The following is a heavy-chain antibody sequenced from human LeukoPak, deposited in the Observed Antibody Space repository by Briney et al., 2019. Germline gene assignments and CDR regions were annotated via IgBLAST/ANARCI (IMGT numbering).Heavy chain of an antibody. CDR2: INPNSGGT. V-gene: IGHV1-2*04. Sequence: ASVTVSCKASGYTFTGYYMHWVRQAPGQGLEWMGWINPNSGGTNYAQKFQGWVTMTRDTSISTAYMELSRLRSDDTAVYYCARDRRDSSGPLDYYYGMDVWGQGTTVTVSS. J-gene: IGHJ6*02. CDR3: ARDRRDSSGPLDYYYGMDV. D-gene: IGHD6-19*01. CDR1: GYTFTGYY.